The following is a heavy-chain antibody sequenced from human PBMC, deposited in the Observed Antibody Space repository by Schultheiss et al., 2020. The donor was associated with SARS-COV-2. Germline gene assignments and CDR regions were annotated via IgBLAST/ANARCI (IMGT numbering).Heavy chain of an antibody. Sequence: ASVKVSCKAYGGTFNNYGISWVRQAPGQGLEWMGWISAYNGNTNYAQKLQGRVTMTTDTSTSTAYMELRSLRSDDTAVYYCARAGYCSGGSCYGGYYYYYGMDVWGQGTTVTVSS. V-gene: IGHV1-18*01. CDR3: ARAGYCSGGSCYGGYYYYYGMDV. J-gene: IGHJ6*02. D-gene: IGHD2-15*01. CDR2: ISAYNGNT. CDR1: GGTFNNYG.